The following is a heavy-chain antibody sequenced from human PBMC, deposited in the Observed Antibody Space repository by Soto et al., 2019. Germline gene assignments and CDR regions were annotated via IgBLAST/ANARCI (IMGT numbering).Heavy chain of an antibody. CDR3: ARAPGIAVAGDSYYFDY. CDR2: IYHSGST. CDR1: GGSISSSNW. V-gene: IGHV4-4*02. D-gene: IGHD6-19*01. Sequence: LSLTCAVSGGSISSSNWWSWVRQPPGKGLEWIGEIYHSGSTNYNPSLKSRVTISVDKSKNQFSLKLSSVTAADTAVYYCARAPGIAVAGDSYYFDYWGQGTLVTVSS. J-gene: IGHJ4*02.